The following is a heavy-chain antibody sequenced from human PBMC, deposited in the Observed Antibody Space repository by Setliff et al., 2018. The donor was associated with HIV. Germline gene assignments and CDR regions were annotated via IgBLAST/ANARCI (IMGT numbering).Heavy chain of an antibody. J-gene: IGHJ3*02. CDR2: ISAYNGNT. Sequence: ASVKVSCKASGYTFTSYGISWVRQAPGQGLEWMGWISAYNGNTNYAQKLQGRVTMTTDTSTSTAYRELRSLRSDDTAVYYCASKLYCTNGVCLDAFDIWGQGTMVTVSS. CDR1: GYTFTSYG. D-gene: IGHD2-8*01. CDR3: ASKLYCTNGVCLDAFDI. V-gene: IGHV1-18*01.